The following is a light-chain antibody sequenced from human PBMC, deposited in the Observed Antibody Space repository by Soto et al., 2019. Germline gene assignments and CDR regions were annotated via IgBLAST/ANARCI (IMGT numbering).Light chain of an antibody. CDR1: SSDVGGYNY. CDR3: SSYTSSSTRV. CDR2: EVS. J-gene: IGLJ3*02. V-gene: IGLV2-14*01. Sequence: QSALTRRASVSGSPGQSITISCTGTSSDVGGYNYVSWYQQHPGKAPKLMIYEVSNRPSGVSNRFSGSKSGNTASLTISGLQAEDEADYYCSSYTSSSTRVFGGGTKVTVL.